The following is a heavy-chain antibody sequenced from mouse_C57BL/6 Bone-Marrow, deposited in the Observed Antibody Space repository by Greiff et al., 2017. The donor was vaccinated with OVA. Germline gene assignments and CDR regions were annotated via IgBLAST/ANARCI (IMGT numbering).Heavy chain of an antibody. CDR3: ARGYVGAMDY. CDR1: GFTFSSYA. V-gene: IGHV5-4*03. Sequence: EVKLMESGGGLVKPGGSLKLSCAASGFTFSSYAMSWVRQTPEKRLEWVATISDGGSYTYYPDNVKGRFTISRDNAKNNLYLQMSHLKSEDTAIYYCARGYVGAMDYWGQGTSVTVSS. D-gene: IGHD1-2*01. J-gene: IGHJ4*01. CDR2: ISDGGSYT.